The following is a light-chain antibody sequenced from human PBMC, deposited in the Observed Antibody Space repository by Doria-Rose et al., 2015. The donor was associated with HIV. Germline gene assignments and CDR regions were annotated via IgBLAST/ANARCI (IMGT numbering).Light chain of an antibody. CDR2: DGS. CDR3: HQYGTSWT. Sequence: TQSPGTLSLSPGERATLSCSASQSFSSTYLAWYQQQPGQAPSLLIYDGSTRATGIPDRFSASGSGTDFTHTINRLEPEDFALYYCHQYGTSWTFGQGTKVEI. J-gene: IGKJ1*01. CDR1: QSFSSTY. V-gene: IGKV3-20*01.